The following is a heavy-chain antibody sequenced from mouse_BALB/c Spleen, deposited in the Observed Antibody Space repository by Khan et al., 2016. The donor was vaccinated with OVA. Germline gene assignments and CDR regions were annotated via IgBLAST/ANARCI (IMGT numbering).Heavy chain of an antibody. Sequence: EVKLMESGPGLVKPSQSLSLTCTVTGYSITSGYGWNWIRPFPGNKLEWMGYISYSGSTKYHPSLKSRISITRHTSTHQFFLQLNSVTTEDTATYYCARTARIKYWGQGTTLTVSS. D-gene: IGHD1-2*01. CDR2: ISYSGST. CDR1: GYSITSGYG. J-gene: IGHJ2*01. V-gene: IGHV3-2*02. CDR3: ARTARIKY.